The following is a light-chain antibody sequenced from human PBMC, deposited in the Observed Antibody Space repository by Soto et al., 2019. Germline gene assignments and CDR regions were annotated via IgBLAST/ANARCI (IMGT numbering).Light chain of an antibody. CDR2: AAS. Sequence: EIVMTQSPGTLSVSPGERATLFCRASQSVRSSLAWYQQKPGQAPRLLIYAASTRATGVPARFSGSGSGTEFTLTISDLQSEDFAVYFCQHYDIWPLTFGGGTKVDI. V-gene: IGKV3-15*01. CDR1: QSVRSS. CDR3: QHYDIWPLT. J-gene: IGKJ4*01.